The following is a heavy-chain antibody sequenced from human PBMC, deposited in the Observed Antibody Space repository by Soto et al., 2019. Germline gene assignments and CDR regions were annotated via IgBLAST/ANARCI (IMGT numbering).Heavy chain of an antibody. Sequence: EAELVESGGGLVQPGGSLRLSCAASGFTFSTYWMSWVRQAPGRGLQWVANINQDGSEKYYVDSVKGRFIIFRDNAKKTLYLQMDSLRAEDTAVYYCATHFGYSSLYFWGQGTLVTVSS. D-gene: IGHD6-19*01. CDR1: GFTFSTYW. CDR2: INQDGSEK. V-gene: IGHV3-7*03. CDR3: ATHFGYSSLYF. J-gene: IGHJ4*02.